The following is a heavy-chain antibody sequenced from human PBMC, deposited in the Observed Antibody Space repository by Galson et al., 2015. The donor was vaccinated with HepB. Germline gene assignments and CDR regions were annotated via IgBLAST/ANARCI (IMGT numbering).Heavy chain of an antibody. CDR2: ISSGSTSI. J-gene: IGHJ4*02. D-gene: IGHD2-15*01. CDR3: ARGGGSYNV. CDR1: GFSFNNSA. Sequence: SLRLSCAASGFSFNNSAMNWVRQAPGKGLEWVSSISSGSTSISYADSMKGRFTISRDNAKNSLYLQMNSLRVEDTAVYYCARGGGSYNVWGQGTLVTVSS. V-gene: IGHV3-21*06.